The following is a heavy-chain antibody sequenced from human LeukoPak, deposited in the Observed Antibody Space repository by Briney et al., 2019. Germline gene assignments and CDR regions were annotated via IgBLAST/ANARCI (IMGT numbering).Heavy chain of an antibody. J-gene: IGHJ4*02. Sequence: PSETLSLTCAVYGGSFSGYYWSWIRQPPGKGLEWIGEINHSGSTNYNPSLKSRVTISVDTSKNQFSLKLSSVTAADTAVYYCARGPRYCGGECYSYYFDYWGQGTLVTVSS. V-gene: IGHV4-34*01. CDR3: ARGPRYCGGECYSYYFDY. D-gene: IGHD2-21*01. CDR2: INHSGST. CDR1: GGSFSGYY.